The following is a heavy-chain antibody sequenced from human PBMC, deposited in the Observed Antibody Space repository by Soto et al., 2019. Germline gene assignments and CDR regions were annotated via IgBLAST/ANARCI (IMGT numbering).Heavy chain of an antibody. CDR3: ARAPSHFAIADY. CDR2: ISSSSSYI. Sequence: AGGSLRLSCAASGFTFSSYSMNWVRQAPGKGLEWVSSISSSSSYIYYADSVKGRFTISRDNAKNSLYLQMNSLRAEDTAVYYCARAPSHFAIADYWGQGTLVTVSS. J-gene: IGHJ4*02. D-gene: IGHD2-2*01. CDR1: GFTFSSYS. V-gene: IGHV3-21*01.